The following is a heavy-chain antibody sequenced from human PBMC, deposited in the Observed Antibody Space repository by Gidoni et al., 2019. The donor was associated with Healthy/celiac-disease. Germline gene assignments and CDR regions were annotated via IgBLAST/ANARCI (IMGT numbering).Heavy chain of an antibody. CDR2: SYYSGST. V-gene: IGHV4-39*01. Sequence: QLQLQESGPGLVKPSETLSLTCTVSGGSISSSRYYWGWIRQPPGKGLEWIGSSYYSGSTYYNPSLKSRVTISVDTSKHQFSLKLSSVTAADTAVYYCARLLHRGVHAFDIWGQGTMVTVSS. CDR1: GGSISSSRYY. D-gene: IGHD3-10*01. J-gene: IGHJ3*02. CDR3: ARLLHRGVHAFDI.